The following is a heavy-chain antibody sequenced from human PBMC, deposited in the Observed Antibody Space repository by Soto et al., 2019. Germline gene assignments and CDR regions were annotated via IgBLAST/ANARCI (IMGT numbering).Heavy chain of an antibody. CDR3: ARQDTGTYDY. J-gene: IGHJ4*02. Sequence: GGSLRLSCAASGFTFSSYAMHWVRQAPGKGLEWVAVISYDGSNKYCADSVKGRFTISRDNSKNTLYLQMNSLRAEDTAVYYCARQDTGTYDYWGQGTLVTVSS. D-gene: IGHD1-1*01. V-gene: IGHV3-30-3*01. CDR2: ISYDGSNK. CDR1: GFTFSSYA.